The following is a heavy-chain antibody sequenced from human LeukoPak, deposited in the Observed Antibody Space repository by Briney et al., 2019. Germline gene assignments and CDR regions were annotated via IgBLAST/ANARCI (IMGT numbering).Heavy chain of an antibody. CDR3: ARETIIVGRAEFGP. J-gene: IGHJ5*02. CDR2: IYYSGIT. Sequence: SETLSLTCTVSGGSISSYYWSWIRQPPGKGLEWIGYIYYSGITNYNPSPKSRVTISVDTSKNQFSLKLSSVTAADTAVYYCARETIIVGRAEFGPWGQGTLVTVSS. CDR1: GGSISSYY. V-gene: IGHV4-59*01. D-gene: IGHD3-22*01.